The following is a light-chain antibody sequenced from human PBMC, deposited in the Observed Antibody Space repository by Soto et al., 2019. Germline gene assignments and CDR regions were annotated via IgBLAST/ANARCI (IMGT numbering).Light chain of an antibody. Sequence: QSVLTQPPSASGTPGQRVTNSCSGSSSNIGSNYVYWYQQLPGTAPKLLIYSNKQPPSGVPDRLSGSKSSTSASLAISGLRPEDEADSYCAAWDDSLSGLNYIFRTGTKDTVL. CDR3: AAWDDSLSGLNYI. CDR2: SNK. V-gene: IGLV1-47*02. CDR1: SSNIGSNY. J-gene: IGLJ1*01.